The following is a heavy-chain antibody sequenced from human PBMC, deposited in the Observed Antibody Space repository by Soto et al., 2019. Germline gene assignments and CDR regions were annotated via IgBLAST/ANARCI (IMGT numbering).Heavy chain of an antibody. Sequence: GGSLRLSFAASGFTFSSYGMHWVRQAPGKGLEWVAVIWYDGSNKYYADSVKGRFTISRDNSKNTLYLQMNSLRAEDTAVYYCARGGYYNRGYAFDIWGQGTMVTVSS. V-gene: IGHV3-33*08. CDR1: GFTFSSYG. J-gene: IGHJ3*02. D-gene: IGHD3-3*01. CDR2: IWYDGSNK. CDR3: ARGGYYNRGYAFDI.